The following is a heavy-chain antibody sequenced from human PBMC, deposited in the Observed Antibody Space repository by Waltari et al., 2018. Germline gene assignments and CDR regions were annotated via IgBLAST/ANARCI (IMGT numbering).Heavy chain of an antibody. V-gene: IGHV4-39*01. D-gene: IGHD4-17*01. CDR1: GVSISRSRYY. Sequence: QLQLQESGPGLGKPSETLSLTCTVSGVSISRSRYYWGGIRQPPGKGLEWIANSYYTGNTYYNASLKSRVTISVDTSKNQFSLKMRSVTAADTAVYYCARLARYGDSGLDYWGQGTLVSVSS. CDR2: SYYTGNT. J-gene: IGHJ4*02. CDR3: ARLARYGDSGLDY.